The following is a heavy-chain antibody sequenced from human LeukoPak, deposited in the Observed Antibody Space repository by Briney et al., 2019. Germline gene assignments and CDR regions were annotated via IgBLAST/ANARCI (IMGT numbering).Heavy chain of an antibody. CDR1: GFTFSSYW. CDR3: AKDTWAAAGKEEDVY. D-gene: IGHD6-13*01. J-gene: IGHJ4*02. V-gene: IGHV3-74*01. Sequence: GGSLRLSCAASGFTFSSYWMHWVRQAPGKGLVWVSRINSDGSSTSYADSVKGRFTISRDNAKNTLYLQMNSLRAEDTAVYYCAKDTWAAAGKEEDVYWGQGTLVTVSS. CDR2: INSDGSST.